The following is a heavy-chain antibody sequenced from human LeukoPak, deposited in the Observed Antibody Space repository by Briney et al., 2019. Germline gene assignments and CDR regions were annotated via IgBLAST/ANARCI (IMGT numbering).Heavy chain of an antibody. J-gene: IGHJ4*02. V-gene: IGHV3-48*03. Sequence: GGSLRLSCAASGITFSSYEMNWVRQAPGKGLEWVSYISSSGSTIYYADSVKGRFTISRDNAKNSLYLQMNSLRAEDTAVYYCARDPYGGNRTFDYWGQGTLVTVSS. D-gene: IGHD4-23*01. CDR3: ARDPYGGNRTFDY. CDR1: GITFSSYE. CDR2: ISSSGSTI.